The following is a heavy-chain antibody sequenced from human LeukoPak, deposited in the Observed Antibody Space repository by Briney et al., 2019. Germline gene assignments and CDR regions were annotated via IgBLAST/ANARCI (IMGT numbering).Heavy chain of an antibody. V-gene: IGHV4-61*02. D-gene: IGHD3-10*01. Sequence: SQTLSLTCTVSGGSISSGSYYWSWIRQPAGKGLEWIVRIYTSGSTNYNPSLKSRGTISVDTSKNQFSLKLSSVTAADTAVYYCAREDYYGSGSHMDVWGKGTTVTVSS. J-gene: IGHJ6*03. CDR3: AREDYYGSGSHMDV. CDR1: GGSISSGSYY. CDR2: IYTSGST.